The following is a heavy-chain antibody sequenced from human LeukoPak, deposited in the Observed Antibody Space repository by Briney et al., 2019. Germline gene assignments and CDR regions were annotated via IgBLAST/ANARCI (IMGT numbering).Heavy chain of an antibody. Sequence: PGGSLRLSCAASGFTFSSYEMNWVRQAPGKGLEWVSYINGGGSTIYYADSVKGRFTISRDNSKNTLYLQMNSLRAEDTAVYYCAKESAELYDSSGYYYYWGQGTLVTVSS. CDR2: INGGGSTI. J-gene: IGHJ4*02. V-gene: IGHV3-48*03. CDR3: AKESAELYDSSGYYYY. D-gene: IGHD3-22*01. CDR1: GFTFSSYE.